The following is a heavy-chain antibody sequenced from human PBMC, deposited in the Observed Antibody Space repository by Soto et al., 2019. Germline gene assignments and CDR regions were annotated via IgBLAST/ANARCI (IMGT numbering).Heavy chain of an antibody. D-gene: IGHD3-22*01. Sequence: SETLSLTCTVSGGPISSGDYYWSWIRQPPGKGLEWIGYIYYSGSTYYNPSLKSRVTISVDTSKNQFSLKLSSVTAADTAVYYCARELRNYYDSSVLAWFDYWGQGTLVTVSS. V-gene: IGHV4-30-4*01. J-gene: IGHJ4*02. CDR3: ARELRNYYDSSVLAWFDY. CDR1: GGPISSGDYY. CDR2: IYYSGST.